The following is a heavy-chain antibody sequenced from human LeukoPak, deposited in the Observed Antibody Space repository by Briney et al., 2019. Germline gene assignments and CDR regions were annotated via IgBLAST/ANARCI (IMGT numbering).Heavy chain of an antibody. V-gene: IGHV3-23*01. D-gene: IGHD3-22*01. CDR3: ANDIVVVTHGDY. CDR1: GFTFSSYA. CDR2: ISGSGGST. J-gene: IGHJ4*02. Sequence: GGSLRLSCAASGFTFSSYAMSWVRQAPGKGLEWVSAISGSGGSTYYADSVKGRFTISRDNSKNTLYLQMNSLRAQDTAVYYCANDIVVVTHGDYWGQGTLVTVSS.